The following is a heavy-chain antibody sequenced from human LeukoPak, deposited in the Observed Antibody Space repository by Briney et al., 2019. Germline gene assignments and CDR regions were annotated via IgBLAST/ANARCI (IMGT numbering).Heavy chain of an antibody. CDR3: ARHKKDYYDSSGTPDY. J-gene: IGHJ4*02. CDR2: IYPGDSDT. D-gene: IGHD3-22*01. Sequence: GESLKISCKGSGYSFTSYWIGWVRQMPGKGLEWMGIIYPGDSDTRYSPSFQGQVIISADKSISTAYLQWSSLKASDTAMYYCARHKKDYYDSSGTPDYWGQGTLVTVSS. V-gene: IGHV5-51*01. CDR1: GYSFTSYW.